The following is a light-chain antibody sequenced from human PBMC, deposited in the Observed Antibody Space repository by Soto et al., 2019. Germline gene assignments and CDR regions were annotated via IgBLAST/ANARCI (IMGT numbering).Light chain of an antibody. CDR2: DAS. CDR1: QSISSW. V-gene: IGKV1-5*01. J-gene: IGKJ1*01. Sequence: DIQMTPSPSTLSASVGDRVTITCRASQSISSWLAWYQQKPGKAPKLLIYDASSLESGVPSRFSGSGSGTEFTLTSSSLQPDDFATYYCQQYNSYRPFGEGTKVDIK. CDR3: QQYNSYRP.